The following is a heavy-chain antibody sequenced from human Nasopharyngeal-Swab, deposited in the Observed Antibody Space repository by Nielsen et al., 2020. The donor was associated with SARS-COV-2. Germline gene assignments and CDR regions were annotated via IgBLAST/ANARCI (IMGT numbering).Heavy chain of an antibody. CDR3: ARDDRITSGSLFDY. CDR1: GYTFTSYG. Sequence: ASVKVSCKAFGYTFTSYGISWVRQAPGQGLEWMGWISAYNANTKSAQKLQGRVTMTTDTSTNTAYMELRSLRSDDTAVYYCARDDRITSGSLFDYWGQGTLVTVSS. D-gene: IGHD6-19*01. CDR2: ISAYNANT. J-gene: IGHJ4*02. V-gene: IGHV1-18*01.